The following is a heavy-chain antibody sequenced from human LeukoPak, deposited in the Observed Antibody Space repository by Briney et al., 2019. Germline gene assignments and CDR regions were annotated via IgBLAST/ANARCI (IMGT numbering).Heavy chain of an antibody. J-gene: IGHJ3*02. D-gene: IGHD3-10*01. CDR3: AKESYGSGSYYNPSDAFDI. V-gene: IGHV3-23*01. CDR2: ISGSGGST. CDR1: GFTFSSYA. Sequence: PGGSLRLSCAASGFTFSSYAMSWVRQAPGKGLEWVSAISGSGGSTYYADSVKGRFTISRDNSKNTLYLQMNSLRAEDTAVYYCAKESYGSGSYYNPSDAFDIWGQGTMVTVSS.